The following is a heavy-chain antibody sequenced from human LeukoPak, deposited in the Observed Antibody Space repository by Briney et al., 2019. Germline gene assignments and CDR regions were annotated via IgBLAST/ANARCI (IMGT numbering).Heavy chain of an antibody. V-gene: IGHV3-21*01. CDR2: ITSSSTYT. J-gene: IGHJ6*03. CDR3: ARDPYSGTYGNTYYYYMDV. CDR1: GFSFSSYN. D-gene: IGHD1-26*01. Sequence: GGSLRLSCAASGFSFSSYNMNWVRQAPGKGLEWVSSITSSSTYTFYADSVKGRFTISRDNARNSLFLQMNSLRAEDTAVYYCARDPYSGTYGNTYYYYMDVWGKGTTVTISS.